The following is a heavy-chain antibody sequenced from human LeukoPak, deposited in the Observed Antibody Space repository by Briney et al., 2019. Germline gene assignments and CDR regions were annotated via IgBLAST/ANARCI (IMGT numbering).Heavy chain of an antibody. J-gene: IGHJ4*02. V-gene: IGHV4-59*08. CDR1: GGSFSGYY. CDR3: ARHLRVAGTNFYFDY. D-gene: IGHD6-19*01. CDR2: IYYSGST. Sequence: KPSETLSLTCAVYGGSFSGYYWSWIRQPPGKGLEWIGYIYYSGSTNYNPSLKSRVTISVDTSKNQFSLKLSSVTAADTAVYYCARHLRVAGTNFYFDYWGQGTLVTVSS.